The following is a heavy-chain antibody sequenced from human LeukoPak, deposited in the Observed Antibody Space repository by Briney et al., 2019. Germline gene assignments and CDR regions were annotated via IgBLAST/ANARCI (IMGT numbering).Heavy chain of an antibody. J-gene: IGHJ4*02. Sequence: PGGSLRLSCAASGFIFNSHAMNWVRQAPGKGLEWISYISSSNTIYYADSVKGRFTISRDNAKNSLYLQMNSLTADDTAVYYCARLGRFLRVDYFDYWGQGSLVTVSS. D-gene: IGHD3-10*01. V-gene: IGHV3-48*01. CDR1: GFIFNSHA. CDR3: ARLGRFLRVDYFDY. CDR2: ISSSNTI.